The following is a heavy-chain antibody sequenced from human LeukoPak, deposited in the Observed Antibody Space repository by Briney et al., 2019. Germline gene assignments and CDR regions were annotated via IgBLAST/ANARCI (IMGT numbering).Heavy chain of an antibody. CDR3: ARDLYGDHFDY. V-gene: IGHV4-30-4*01. CDR2: IYYSGST. D-gene: IGHD4-17*01. J-gene: IGHJ4*02. Sequence: SETLSLTCTVSGGSISSGDYYWSWIREPPGKGLEWIGYIYYSGSTYYNPSLKSRVTISVDTSKNQFSLKLSSVTAADTAVYYCARDLYGDHFDYWGQGTLVTVSS. CDR1: GGSISSGDYY.